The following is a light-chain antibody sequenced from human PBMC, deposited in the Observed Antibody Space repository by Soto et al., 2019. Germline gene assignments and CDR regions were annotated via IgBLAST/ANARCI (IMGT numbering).Light chain of an antibody. Sequence: QSVLTQPPSVSGAPGQRVTLSCTGSSSNIGGGYDVHWYQQLPGTAPKLLIYGNSNRPSGVPDRFSGSKSGTSASLALTGLQAEAEADYYCQSYDSSLSGGVFGGGTKVTVL. CDR3: QSYDSSLSGGV. CDR2: GNS. CDR1: SSNIGGGYD. V-gene: IGLV1-40*01. J-gene: IGLJ3*02.